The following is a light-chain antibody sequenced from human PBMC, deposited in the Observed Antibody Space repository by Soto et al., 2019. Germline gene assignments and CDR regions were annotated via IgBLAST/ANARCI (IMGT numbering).Light chain of an antibody. Sequence: QSVLTQPPSASGTPGQRLTISCSGSSSNIGSNYVYWYQQLPGTAPKLLIYSNNQRPSGVPDRFSGSKSGTSASLAISGLRSEDEADYYCAAWDDSLSGRYVFGTGTKVTVL. CDR3: AAWDDSLSGRYV. CDR2: SNN. V-gene: IGLV1-47*02. CDR1: SSNIGSNY. J-gene: IGLJ1*01.